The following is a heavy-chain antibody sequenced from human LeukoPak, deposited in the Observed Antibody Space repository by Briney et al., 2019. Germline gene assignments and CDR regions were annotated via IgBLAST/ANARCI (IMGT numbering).Heavy chain of an antibody. D-gene: IGHD2-2*01. CDR3: ARLTGRDTSDWPYFHY. V-gene: IGHV4-39*01. Sequence: PSETLSLTCTVSGSSNRSSSYHWGWVRQPPGKGLEWIGNIHYSGSTSYNPSLKSRVTLSVDTSKNQFSLKLSSVTAADTAVFYCARLTGRDTSDWPYFHYWGQGALVTVSS. CDR2: IHYSGST. CDR1: GSSNRSSSYH. J-gene: IGHJ4*01.